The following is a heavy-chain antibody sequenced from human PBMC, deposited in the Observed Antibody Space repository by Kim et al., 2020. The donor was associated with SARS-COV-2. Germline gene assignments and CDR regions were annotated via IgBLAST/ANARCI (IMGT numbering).Heavy chain of an antibody. V-gene: IGHV1-3*01. D-gene: IGHD6-13*01. CDR2: INAGNGNT. Sequence: ASVKVSCKASGYTFTSYAMHWERQAPGQRLEWMGWINAGNGNTKYSQKFQGRVTITRDTSASTAYMELSSLRSEDTAVYYCARDPDIVAAAGSIYYYYYGMDVWGQGTTVTVSS. CDR3: ARDPDIVAAAGSIYYYYYGMDV. CDR1: GYTFTSYA. J-gene: IGHJ6*02.